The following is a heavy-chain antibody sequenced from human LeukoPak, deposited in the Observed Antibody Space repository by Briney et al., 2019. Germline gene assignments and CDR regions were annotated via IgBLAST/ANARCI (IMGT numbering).Heavy chain of an antibody. CDR2: IKYDGSDK. V-gene: IGHV3-7*04. D-gene: IGHD3-16*01. CDR1: GFTFSGFW. Sequence: GGSLRLSCAASGFTFSGFWRSWVRQAPTKGLEWVANIKYDGSDKRYADSVKGLFTVSRDNANNSLYLQMNSLRAEDTAVYYCVRGGGSFDSWGQGTLVTVSS. CDR3: VRGGGSFDS. J-gene: IGHJ4*02.